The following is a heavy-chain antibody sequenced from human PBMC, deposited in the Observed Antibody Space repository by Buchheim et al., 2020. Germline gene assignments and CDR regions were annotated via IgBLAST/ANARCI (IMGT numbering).Heavy chain of an antibody. CDR3: AREGPIAGDWYFDL. Sequence: EVQLVESGGDLVQPGGSLRLSCAASGFTFSSYWMHWVRQAPGKGLVWVSRITYDASGTTYADSVKGRFTISRDNAKNTLYVQMNSLRAEDTAVYYCAREGPIAGDWYFDLWGRGTL. CDR1: GFTFSSYW. D-gene: IGHD2-21*01. V-gene: IGHV3-74*01. J-gene: IGHJ2*01. CDR2: ITYDASGT.